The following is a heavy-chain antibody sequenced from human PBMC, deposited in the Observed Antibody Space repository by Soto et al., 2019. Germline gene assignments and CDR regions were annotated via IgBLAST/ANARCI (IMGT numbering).Heavy chain of an antibody. V-gene: IGHV3-21*01. J-gene: IGHJ6*02. CDR3: ARVKVPAVYGMDV. Sequence: EVQLVESGGGLVKPGGSLRLSCAASGFTFSSYSMNWVRQAPGKGLECVSSISSSSSYIYYADSVKGRFTISRDNAKNSLYLQMNSLRAEDTAVYYCARVKVPAVYGMDVWGQGTTVTVSS. CDR2: ISSSSSYI. D-gene: IGHD2-2*01. CDR1: GFTFSSYS.